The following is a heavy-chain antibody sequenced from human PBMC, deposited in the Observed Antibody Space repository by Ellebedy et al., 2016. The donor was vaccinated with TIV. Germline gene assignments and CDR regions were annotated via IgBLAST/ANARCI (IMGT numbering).Heavy chain of an antibody. CDR2: IYPGDSGDSDI. CDR1: GYSFTRQW. D-gene: IGHD6-6*01. J-gene: IGHJ4*02. Sequence: GESLKISCKGSGYSFTRQWIAWVRQMPGKGLGWMGIIYPGDSGDSDIRYSPSFQGQVTISADRSSSIAYLQWSSLKASDTAMYSCARRHRDSSSSSYLYWGQGTLLTVSS. V-gene: IGHV5-51*01. CDR3: ARRHRDSSSSSYLY.